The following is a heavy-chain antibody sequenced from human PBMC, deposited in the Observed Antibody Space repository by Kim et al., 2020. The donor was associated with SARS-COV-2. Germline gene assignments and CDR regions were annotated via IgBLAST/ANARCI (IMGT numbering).Heavy chain of an antibody. Sequence: GRFTISRDNAKNSRYLQMNSLRAEDTAVYYCAREGPDFWSGYYHGLHFDYWGQGTLVTVSS. D-gene: IGHD3-3*01. CDR3: AREGPDFWSGYYHGLHFDY. J-gene: IGHJ4*02. V-gene: IGHV3-11*06.